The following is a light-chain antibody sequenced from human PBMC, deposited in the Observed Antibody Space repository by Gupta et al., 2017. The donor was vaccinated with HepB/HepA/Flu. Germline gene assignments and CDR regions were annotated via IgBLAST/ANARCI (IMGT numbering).Light chain of an antibody. CDR3: RQSLQNPRT. V-gene: IGKV2-28*01. CDR1: QVLLRSNGYNY. CDR2: LAS. J-gene: IGKJ4*02. Sequence: DSVMTHSRLPLRVTAGEPASISCSGRQVLLRSNGYNYLEWYLQKPGQTPQLLMYLASMRASGVPDRFSGSGSGTDFTLKISRVKAADVGVYYCRQSLQNPRTFAEGTKVEIK.